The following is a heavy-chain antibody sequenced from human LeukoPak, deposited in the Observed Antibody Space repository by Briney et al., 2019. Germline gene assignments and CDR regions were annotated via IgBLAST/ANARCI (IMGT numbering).Heavy chain of an antibody. J-gene: IGHJ4*02. Sequence: PGGSLRLSCAASGFTFSSYAMSWVRQAPGKGLEWGSAISGSGGSTYYADSVKGRFTISRDNSKNTLYLQMNRLTAEDTAVYYCAKESVRYSRRGEGQRWGQGTLVTVSS. V-gene: IGHV3-23*01. D-gene: IGHD6-13*01. CDR1: GFTFSSYA. CDR3: AKESVRYSRRGEGQR. CDR2: ISGSGGST.